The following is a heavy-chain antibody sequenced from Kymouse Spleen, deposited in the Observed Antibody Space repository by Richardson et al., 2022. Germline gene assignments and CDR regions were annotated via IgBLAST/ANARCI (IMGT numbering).Heavy chain of an antibody. CDR1: GDSVSSNSAA. V-gene: IGHV6-1*01. J-gene: IGHJ5*02. Sequence: QVQLQQSGPGLVKPSQTLSLTCAISGDSVSSNSAAWNWIRQSPSRGLEWLGRTYYRSKWYNDYAVSVKSRITINPDTSKNQFSLQLNSVTPEDTAVYYCARGRI*WLRRRELVRPLGPGNPGHRLL. D-gene: IGHD5-12*01. CDR3: ARGRI*WLRRRELVRP. CDR2: TYYRSKWYN.